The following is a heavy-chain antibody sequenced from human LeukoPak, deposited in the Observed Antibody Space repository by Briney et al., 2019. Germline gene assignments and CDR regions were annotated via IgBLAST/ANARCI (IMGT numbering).Heavy chain of an antibody. J-gene: IGHJ4*02. Sequence: SETLSLTCTVSGYSISSGYYWGWIRQPPGEGLEWIGSIYHSGSTYYNPSLKSRVTISVDTSKKQFSLKLSSVTAADTAVYYCARLTVTTNCFDYWGQGTLVTVSS. CDR1: GYSISSGYY. CDR3: ARLTVTTNCFDY. V-gene: IGHV4-38-2*02. D-gene: IGHD4-17*01. CDR2: IYHSGST.